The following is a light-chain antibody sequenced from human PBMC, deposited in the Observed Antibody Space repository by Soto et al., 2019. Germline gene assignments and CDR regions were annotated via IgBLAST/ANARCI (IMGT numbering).Light chain of an antibody. CDR2: GAS. Sequence: EIVMTQSPATLSVSPGERATLSCRASQSVSSNLAWYQQKPGQAPRLLIYGASTRATGIPARFSGSGAGTESTPTISSMQSESFGVYYCQQYNNRPRALSFGGGNKVKIK. CDR1: QSVSSN. CDR3: QQYNNRPRALS. V-gene: IGKV3-15*01. J-gene: IGKJ4*01.